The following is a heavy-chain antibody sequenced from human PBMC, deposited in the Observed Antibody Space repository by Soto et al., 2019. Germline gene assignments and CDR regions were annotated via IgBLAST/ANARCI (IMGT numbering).Heavy chain of an antibody. CDR2: VGGSDTDK. D-gene: IGHD2-8*01. CDR3: AKDATAVNGVWDPFDM. V-gene: IGHV3-23*01. J-gene: IGHJ3*02. Sequence: EVQLLESGGGVVQPGGSLRLSCAASGFTFSAYAMSWVHQAPGKGLQWVSGVGGSDTDKHYADSVRGRFTVSRDNSKNTLYLQMNSLRADDTAVYYCAKDATAVNGVWDPFDMWGQGTEVTVSS. CDR1: GFTFSAYA.